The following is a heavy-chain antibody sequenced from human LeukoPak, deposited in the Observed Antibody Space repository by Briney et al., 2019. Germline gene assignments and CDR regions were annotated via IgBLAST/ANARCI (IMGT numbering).Heavy chain of an antibody. CDR1: GFTFSSYE. J-gene: IGHJ3*02. CDR2: ISSSGTPI. D-gene: IGHD2-2*01. CDR3: ARGGYCSSSVCYSLNAFDI. Sequence: GGSLRLSCAASGFTFSSYEMNWVRQAPGKGLEWVSYISSSGTPIYYADSVKGRFTISRDNAKNSLYLQMNGLRAEDTAVYYCARGGYCSSSVCYSLNAFDIWGQGTMFTVSS. V-gene: IGHV3-48*03.